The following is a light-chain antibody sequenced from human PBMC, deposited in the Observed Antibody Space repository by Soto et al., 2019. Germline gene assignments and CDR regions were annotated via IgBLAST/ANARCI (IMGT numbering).Light chain of an antibody. CDR2: EVR. Sequence: QSVLTQPASVSGSPGQSITISCTGTSSDVGGYNYVSWYQQHPGKAPKLMIYEVRNRPSGVSNRFSGSKSGNTASLTISGLQAEDDADYYCSSYTSSSTWVFGGGTKLTVL. CDR3: SSYTSSSTWV. J-gene: IGLJ3*02. CDR1: SSDVGGYNY. V-gene: IGLV2-14*01.